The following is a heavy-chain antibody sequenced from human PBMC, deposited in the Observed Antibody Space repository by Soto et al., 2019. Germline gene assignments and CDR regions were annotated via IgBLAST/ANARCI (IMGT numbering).Heavy chain of an antibody. V-gene: IGHV3-23*01. CDR1: GFTFSSYA. CDR3: AKDTLPADDYYYYYMDV. CDR2: ISGSGGST. J-gene: IGHJ6*03. D-gene: IGHD2-2*01. Sequence: HPGGSLRLSCAASGFTFSSYAMSWVRQAPGKGLEWVSAISGSGGSTYYADSVKGRFTISRDNSKNTLYLQMNSLRAEDTAVYYCAKDTLPADDYYYYYMDVWGKGTTVTVSS.